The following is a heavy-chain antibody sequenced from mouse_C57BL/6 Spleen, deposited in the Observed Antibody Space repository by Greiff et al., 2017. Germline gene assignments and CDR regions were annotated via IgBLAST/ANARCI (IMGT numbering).Heavy chain of an antibody. Sequence: QVQLQQPGAELVMPGASVKLSCKASGYTFTSYWMHWVKQRPGQGLEWIGEIDPSDSYTNYNQKFKGKSTLTVDKSSSTAYMQLSSLTSEDSAVYYCARGEGNYGGYGGQGTTLTVSS. CDR3: ARGEGNYGGY. CDR2: IDPSDSYT. D-gene: IGHD2-1*01. J-gene: IGHJ2*01. CDR1: GYTFTSYW. V-gene: IGHV1-69*01.